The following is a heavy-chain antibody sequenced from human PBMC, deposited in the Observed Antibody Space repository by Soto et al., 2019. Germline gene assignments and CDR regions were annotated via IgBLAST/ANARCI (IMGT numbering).Heavy chain of an antibody. D-gene: IGHD3-3*01. Sequence: EVQLLESGGGLVQPGGSLRLSCAASGFTFSSYAMSWFRQAPGKGLEWVSAISGSGGSTYYADSVKGRFTISRDNSKNTLYLQMNRLRAEDTAVYYCAKRPFGVAFNSDSWGQGTLVTVSS. V-gene: IGHV3-23*01. CDR1: GFTFSSYA. CDR3: AKRPFGVAFNSDS. CDR2: ISGSGGST. J-gene: IGHJ4*02.